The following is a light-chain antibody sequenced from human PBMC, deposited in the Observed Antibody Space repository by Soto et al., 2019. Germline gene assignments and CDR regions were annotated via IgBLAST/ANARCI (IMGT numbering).Light chain of an antibody. J-gene: IGKJ1*01. Sequence: DIQMTQSPSTLSARVGDRVTITCRASQSIRTWLAWYQLKPGIAPKVLIYEASGLETGVPSRFSGSGSETDFTLTISSLQPDDFATYYCQQYYSYPRTFGQGTKVEIK. CDR2: EAS. CDR3: QQYYSYPRT. V-gene: IGKV1-5*03. CDR1: QSIRTW.